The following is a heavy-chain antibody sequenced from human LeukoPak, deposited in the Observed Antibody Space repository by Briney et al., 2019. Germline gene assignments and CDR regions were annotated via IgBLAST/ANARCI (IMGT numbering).Heavy chain of an antibody. J-gene: IGHJ3*02. D-gene: IGHD5-18*01. Sequence: SQTLSLTCTVSGGSISSGGYYWSWIRQHPGKGLEWIGYIYYSGSTNYNPSLKSRVTMSVDTSKNQFSLKLSSVTAADTAVYYCASGYSYSDAFDIWGQGTMVTVSS. CDR3: ASGYSYSDAFDI. CDR2: IYYSGST. CDR1: GGSISSGGYY. V-gene: IGHV4-31*03.